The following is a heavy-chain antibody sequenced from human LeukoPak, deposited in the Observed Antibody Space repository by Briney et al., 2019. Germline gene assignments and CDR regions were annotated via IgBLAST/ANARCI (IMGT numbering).Heavy chain of an antibody. CDR2: ISGSGGST. D-gene: IGHD3-9*01. J-gene: IGHJ5*01. CDR1: GFTFSSYA. V-gene: IGHV3-23*01. CDR3: AKVARSWNAGLRYLDWLLVPTDS. Sequence: GGSLRLSCAASGFTFSSYAMSWVRQAPGKGLEWVSAISGSGGSTYYADSVKGRFTISRDNSKNTLYLQMNSLRAEDRAVYYCAKVARSWNAGLRYLDWLLVPTDSWGQGTLVIVSS.